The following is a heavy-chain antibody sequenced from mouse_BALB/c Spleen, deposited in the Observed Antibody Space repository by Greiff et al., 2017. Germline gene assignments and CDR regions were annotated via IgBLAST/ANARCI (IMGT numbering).Heavy chain of an antibody. J-gene: IGHJ4*01. D-gene: IGHD2-1*01. CDR3: ARRRDGNFYAMDY. Sequence: EVQLVESGGDLVKPGGSLKLSCAASGFTFSSYGMSWVRQTPDKRLEWVATISSGGSYTYYPDSVKGRFTISRDNAKNTLYLQMSSLKSEDTAMYYCARRRDGNFYAMDYWGQGTSVTVSS. CDR2: ISSGGSYT. CDR1: GFTFSSYG. V-gene: IGHV5-6*01.